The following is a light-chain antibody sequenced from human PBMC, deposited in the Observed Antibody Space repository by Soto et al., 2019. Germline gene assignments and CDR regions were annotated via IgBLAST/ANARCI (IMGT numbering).Light chain of an antibody. V-gene: IGLV6-57*02. CDR2: EDN. J-gene: IGLJ2*01. CDR3: QSFDSSNQGVV. CDR1: SGSIASNY. Sequence: NFMLTQPHSVSESPGKTVTISCTGSSGSIASNYVQWYQQRPGSAPTTVIYEDNQRPSGVPDRFSGPIDSSSNSASLTISGLKTEDEADYFCQSFDSSNQGVVFGGGTKVTVL.